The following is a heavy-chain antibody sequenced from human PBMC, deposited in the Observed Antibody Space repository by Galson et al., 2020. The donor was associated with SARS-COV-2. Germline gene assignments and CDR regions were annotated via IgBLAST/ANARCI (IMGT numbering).Heavy chain of an antibody. D-gene: IGHD6-13*01. J-gene: IGHJ4*02. CDR2: ISYDGSNK. V-gene: IGHV3-30-3*01. CDR3: ARDLYSSSAFDY. CDR1: GFTFSSYA. Sequence: GGSLRLSCAASGFTFSSYAMHWVRQAPGKGLEWVAVISYDGSNKYYADSVKGRFTIPRDNSKNTLYLQMNSLRAEDTAVYYCARDLYSSSAFDYWGQGTLVTVSS.